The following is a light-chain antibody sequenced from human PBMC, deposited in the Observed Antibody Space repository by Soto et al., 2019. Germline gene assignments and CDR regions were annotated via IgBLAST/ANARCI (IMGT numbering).Light chain of an antibody. J-gene: IGKJ5*01. CDR1: QSVSRN. CDR3: QQYGSSPIT. Sequence: IVMTQSPATRSLSPGERATLTCRASQSVSRNLAWYQQKPGQSPRLLIYGASSRATGIPDRFSGSVSGTDGTITISRLETEDGAVYDCQQYGSSPITFGQGTRLEIK. V-gene: IGKV3-20*01. CDR2: GAS.